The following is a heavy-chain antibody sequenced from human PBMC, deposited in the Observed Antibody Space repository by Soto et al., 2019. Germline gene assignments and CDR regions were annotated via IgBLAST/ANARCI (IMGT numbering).Heavy chain of an antibody. D-gene: IGHD1-20*01. CDR1: GGSISSGGYY. CDR3: ARAFNWNPPRVFDY. CDR2: IYYSGST. V-gene: IGHV4-31*03. Sequence: PSETLSLTCTVSGGSISSGGYYWSWIRQHPVKGLEWIGYIYYSGSTYYNPSLKSRVTISVDTSKNQFSLKLSSVTAADTAVYYCARAFNWNPPRVFDYWGQGTLVTVSS. J-gene: IGHJ4*02.